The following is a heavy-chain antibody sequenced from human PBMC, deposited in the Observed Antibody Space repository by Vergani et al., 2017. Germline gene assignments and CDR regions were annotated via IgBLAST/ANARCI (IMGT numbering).Heavy chain of an antibody. CDR2: INPSGGHT. CDR1: GYTFSNYY. V-gene: IGHV1-46*03. CDR3: ARGDYGILTGYRY. J-gene: IGHJ4*02. Sequence: QVQVVQSGAAVKKSGASVTVSCKTSGYTFSNYYMPWVRQAPGQELEWMGIINPSGGHTNYAQKFQGRVTMTRDTSTSTVYMELSSLRSEDTAISYCARGDYGILTGYRYWGQGALVTVAA. D-gene: IGHD3-9*01.